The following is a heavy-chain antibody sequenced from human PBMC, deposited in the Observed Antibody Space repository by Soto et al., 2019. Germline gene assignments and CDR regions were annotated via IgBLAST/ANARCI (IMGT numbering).Heavy chain of an antibody. D-gene: IGHD3-16*01. CDR1: GFTFSDYY. Sequence: GGSLRLSCAASGFTFSDYYMSWIRQAPGKGLEWVSYISSSGSTIYYADSVKGRFTISRDNAKNSLYLQMNSLRAEDTAVYYCARDLMITFGGVTRPPIDPWGQGTLVTVSS. CDR2: ISSSGSTI. CDR3: ARDLMITFGGVTRPPIDP. V-gene: IGHV3-11*01. J-gene: IGHJ5*02.